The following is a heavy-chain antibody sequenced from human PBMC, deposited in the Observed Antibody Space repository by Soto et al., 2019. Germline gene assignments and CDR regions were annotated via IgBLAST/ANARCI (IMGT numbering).Heavy chain of an antibody. CDR1: GFTFSTFD. CDR2: IRGSSGST. Sequence: EVQLLESGGGLVQPGGSLRLLCAASGFTFSTFDMTWVRQPPGKGLEWVSLIRGSSGSTYYADSVKGRFTISKDISKNTLYLQMNSLRAEDTALYFCVKGAWLDYWGQGNMVTVSS. J-gene: IGHJ4*02. CDR3: VKGAWLDY. V-gene: IGHV3-23*01.